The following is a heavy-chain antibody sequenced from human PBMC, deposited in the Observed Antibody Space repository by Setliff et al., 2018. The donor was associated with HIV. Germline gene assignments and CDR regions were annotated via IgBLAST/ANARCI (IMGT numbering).Heavy chain of an antibody. D-gene: IGHD6-19*01. V-gene: IGHV3-15*01. CDR1: GFSFSDAW. J-gene: IGHJ4*02. CDR3: ARGVLSNGWDRYYFDY. CDR2: IKSKSDGETT. Sequence: GGSLRLSCAASGFSFSDAWMSWVRQAPGKGLEWVGRIKSKSDGETTDYAAPVKGRFTISRDDSKNTLYLQMNSLRSEDTAVYYCARGVLSNGWDRYYFDYWGPGTLVTVSS.